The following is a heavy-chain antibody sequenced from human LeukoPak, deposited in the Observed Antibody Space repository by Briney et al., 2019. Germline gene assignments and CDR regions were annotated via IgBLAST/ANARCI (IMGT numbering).Heavy chain of an antibody. V-gene: IGHV3-23*03. CDR2: IYSGVSGGST. Sequence: GGSLRLSCAASGFTFSSYAMSWVRQAPGKGLEWVSVIYSGVSGGSTYYADSVKGRFTISRDNSKNTLYLQMNSLRGEDTAVYYCARDNHSSGKDAFDIWGQGTLVTVSS. CDR3: ARDNHSSGKDAFDI. CDR1: GFTFSSYA. D-gene: IGHD3-22*01. J-gene: IGHJ3*02.